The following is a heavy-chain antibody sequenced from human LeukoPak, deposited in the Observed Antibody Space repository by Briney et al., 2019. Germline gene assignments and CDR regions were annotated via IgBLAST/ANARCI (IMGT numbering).Heavy chain of an antibody. CDR3: ARQVGELPENYYHYGMDV. CDR2: ISYGGSNR. D-gene: IGHD3-10*01. V-gene: IGHV3-30-3*01. CDR1: GFTFSSYA. Sequence: GGSLRLSCAASGFTFSSYAMHWVRQAPGKGLEWVAVISYGGSNRYYADSVKGRFTISRDNSKNTLYLQMNSLRAEDTAVYYCARQVGELPENYYHYGMDVWGQGTTVTVSS. J-gene: IGHJ6*02.